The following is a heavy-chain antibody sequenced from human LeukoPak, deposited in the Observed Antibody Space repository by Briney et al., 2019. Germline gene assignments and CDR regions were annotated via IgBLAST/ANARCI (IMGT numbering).Heavy chain of an antibody. CDR1: GGSISSYY. J-gene: IGHJ4*02. Sequence: SETLSLTCTVSGGSISSYYWSWIRQPAGKGLGWIGRIYTSGSTNYNPSLKSRVTMSVDTSKNQFSLKLSSVTAADTAVYYCARDRYDFWSGSYYFDYWGQGTLVTVSS. CDR2: IYTSGST. CDR3: ARDRYDFWSGSYYFDY. V-gene: IGHV4-4*07. D-gene: IGHD3-3*01.